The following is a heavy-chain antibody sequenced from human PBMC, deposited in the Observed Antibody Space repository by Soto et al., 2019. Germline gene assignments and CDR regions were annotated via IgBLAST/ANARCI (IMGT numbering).Heavy chain of an antibody. CDR1: GFSFSSYG. CDR3: AKEWESRRIQLWLFWFGT. CDR2: ISSDGSSE. Sequence: QVRLVESGGGVVQPGRSLRLSCAASGFSFSSYGMHWVRQAPGKGLEWVAVISSDGSSEYYADSVKGRFTISRDDSKNTEPLQMNRLRPEDTAVYYCAKEWESRRIQLWLFWFGTWGQG. D-gene: IGHD5-18*01. J-gene: IGHJ5*02. V-gene: IGHV3-30*18.